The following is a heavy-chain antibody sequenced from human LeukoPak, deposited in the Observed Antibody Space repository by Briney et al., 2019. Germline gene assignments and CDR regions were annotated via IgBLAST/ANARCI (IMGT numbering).Heavy chain of an antibody. CDR3: ARGHYYFDY. V-gene: IGHV4-4*09. CDR1: GGSISSNY. J-gene: IGHJ4*02. Sequence: SETLSLTCSVSGGSISSNYWSWVRQPPGKGLEWIGYISYSGSTNSGKSTNYNPSLKSRVTVSVDTSRNQFSLKLTSVTAADTAVYYCARGHYYFDYWGQGTLVTVSS. CDR2: ISYSGSTNSGKST.